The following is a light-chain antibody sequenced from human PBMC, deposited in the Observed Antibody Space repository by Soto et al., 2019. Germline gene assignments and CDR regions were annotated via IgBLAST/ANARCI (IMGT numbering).Light chain of an antibody. CDR1: SSNIGSNY. CDR2: RNN. J-gene: IGLJ1*01. CDR3: AALEV. Sequence: QSVLTQPPSASGTPGQRGTISCSGSSSNIGSNYVYWYQQLPGTAPKLLIYRNNQRPSGVPDRFSGSKSGTSASLAISGLRSEDAADYYCAALEVFGTGTKLTVL. V-gene: IGLV1-47*01.